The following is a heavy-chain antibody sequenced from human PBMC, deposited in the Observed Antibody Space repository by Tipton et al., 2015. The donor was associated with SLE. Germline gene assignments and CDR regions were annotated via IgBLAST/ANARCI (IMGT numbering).Heavy chain of an antibody. J-gene: IGHJ6*02. CDR2: ISHGGGS. V-gene: IGHV4-59*08. CDR1: GGSISSNY. Sequence: LRLSCSVSGGSISSNYWIWIRQPPGKGLEWIGYISHGGGSNYNPSLKSRVTISIDTAKNQFSLKLTSVTAADTAVYYCARGLVTWRGAIVGVDVWGQGTTVNVSS. D-gene: IGHD2-21*02. CDR3: ARGLVTWRGAIVGVDV.